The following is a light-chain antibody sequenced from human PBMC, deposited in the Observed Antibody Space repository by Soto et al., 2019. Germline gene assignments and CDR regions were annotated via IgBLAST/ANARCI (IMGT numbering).Light chain of an antibody. V-gene: IGKV3-15*01. J-gene: IGKJ3*01. Sequence: IVMTQSPATLSVSPGERGTLSCRASQSVNSNLAWYQQKPGQAPRLLIYGASTRATGIPARFSGSGSGTEFTLTISSLQSEDFAVYYCQQYNNWPFTFGPGTKVDI. CDR2: GAS. CDR1: QSVNSN. CDR3: QQYNNWPFT.